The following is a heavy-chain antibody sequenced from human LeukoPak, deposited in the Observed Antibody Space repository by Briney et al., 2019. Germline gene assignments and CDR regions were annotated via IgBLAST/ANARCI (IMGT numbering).Heavy chain of an antibody. V-gene: IGHV1-18*01. Sequence: GASVKVSCKASGYTFSSYGISWVRQAPGQGLEWVGWISAYNGNTNYAQKLQGRVTMTTDTSTSTAYMELRSLRSDDTAVYYCARDRGLRFLEWLLYWGQGTLVTVSS. D-gene: IGHD3-3*01. J-gene: IGHJ4*02. CDR1: GYTFSSYG. CDR2: ISAYNGNT. CDR3: ARDRGLRFLEWLLY.